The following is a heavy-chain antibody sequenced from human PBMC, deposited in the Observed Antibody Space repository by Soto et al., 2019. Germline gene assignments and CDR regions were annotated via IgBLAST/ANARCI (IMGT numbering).Heavy chain of an antibody. D-gene: IGHD1-26*01. Sequence: QVQLVQSGAEVKKPGASVKVSCKASGYTFTGYYMHWVRQAPGQGLEWMGWINPNSGGTNYAQKFQGRVTMTRDTSISTAYMELSRLRSDDTAVYYCERVAIVGATTDAFDIWGQGTMVTVSS. V-gene: IGHV1-2*02. CDR1: GYTFTGYY. J-gene: IGHJ3*02. CDR3: ERVAIVGATTDAFDI. CDR2: INPNSGGT.